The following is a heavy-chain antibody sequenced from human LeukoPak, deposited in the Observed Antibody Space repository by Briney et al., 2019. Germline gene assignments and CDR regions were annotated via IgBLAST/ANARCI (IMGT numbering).Heavy chain of an antibody. Sequence: GGSLRLSCAASGFTFRSYSMNWVRQAPGKGLEWVSSINSDSNYIYYADSVQGRFTISRDNAKNSLYLQMNSLRAEDTAVYYCAVAYYYGSADAFDIWGQGTKVTVSS. CDR3: AVAYYYGSADAFDI. J-gene: IGHJ3*02. D-gene: IGHD3-10*01. V-gene: IGHV3-21*01. CDR2: INSDSNYI. CDR1: GFTFRSYS.